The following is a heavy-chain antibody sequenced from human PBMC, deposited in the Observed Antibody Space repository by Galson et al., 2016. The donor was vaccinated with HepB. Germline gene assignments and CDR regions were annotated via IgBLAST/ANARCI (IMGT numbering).Heavy chain of an antibody. D-gene: IGHD6-6*01. CDR1: GFTLSDYY. CDR3: ARSPLSNIAAPGWDYYYGMDV. Sequence: SLRLSCAASGFTLSDYYMSWIRQAPGKGLEWVSFISSSSSYIYYADSVKGRFTISRDNAKNSLYLQMNSLRAEDTAVYYCARSPLSNIAAPGWDYYYGMDVWGQGTTVTVSS. J-gene: IGHJ6*02. CDR2: ISSSSSYI. V-gene: IGHV3-11*06.